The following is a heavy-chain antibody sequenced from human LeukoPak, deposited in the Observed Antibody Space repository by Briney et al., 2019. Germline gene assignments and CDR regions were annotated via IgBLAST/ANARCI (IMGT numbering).Heavy chain of an antibody. CDR2: ISGYNGNT. D-gene: IGHD5-18*01. Sequence: ASMKVSCKASGYTFTSYGITWVRQAPGQGLEWMGWISGYNGNTNYAQKFQGRVTMTTDTSTSTVYMELRSLRSEDTAVYYCARDSAMGVWGQGTLVTVSS. CDR1: GYTFTSYG. V-gene: IGHV1-18*01. J-gene: IGHJ4*02. CDR3: ARDSAMGV.